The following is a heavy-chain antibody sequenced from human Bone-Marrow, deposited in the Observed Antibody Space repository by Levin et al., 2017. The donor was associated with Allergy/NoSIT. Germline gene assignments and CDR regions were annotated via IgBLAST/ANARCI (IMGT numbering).Heavy chain of an antibody. CDR2: INPKTGGT. CDR3: AKASQWLMPDD. Sequence: GASVKVSCQASGYIFSDYYIHWIRQARGQGLEWLGWINPKTGGTNYAHNFQGRVTMATSFNTAYLDLRSLRPDDTAIYFCAKASQWLMPDDWGQGTMVTVSS. V-gene: IGHV1-2*07. D-gene: IGHD6-19*01. J-gene: IGHJ4*02. CDR1: GYIFSDYY.